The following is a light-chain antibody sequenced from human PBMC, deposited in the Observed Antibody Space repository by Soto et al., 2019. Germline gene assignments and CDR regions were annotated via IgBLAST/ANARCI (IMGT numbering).Light chain of an antibody. CDR2: GAS. Sequence: EIVMTQSPATLSVSPGERATLSCRASQSVSGNLAWFQQKPGQAPRLLIYGASSRATGIPDRFSGSGSGTDFTLTISSLEPEDFAVYYCQQRSNWPIITFGQGTRLEIK. J-gene: IGKJ5*01. CDR1: QSVSGN. CDR3: QQRSNWPIIT. V-gene: IGKV3-11*01.